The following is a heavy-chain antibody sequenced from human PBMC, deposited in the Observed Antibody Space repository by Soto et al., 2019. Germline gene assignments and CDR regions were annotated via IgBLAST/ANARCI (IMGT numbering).Heavy chain of an antibody. CDR3: ARGGPAARYYYYYGMDV. Sequence: QVQLQQWGAGLLKPSETLSLTCAVYGGSFSGYYWSWIRQPPGKGLEWMGEINHRGSTHYNPSLTSRVPIAGXXSXTLXSRKLSSVTAADTAVYYGARGGPAARYYYYYGMDVWGQGTTVTVSS. J-gene: IGHJ6*02. CDR1: GGSFSGYY. CDR2: INHRGST. D-gene: IGHD2-2*01. V-gene: IGHV4-34*01.